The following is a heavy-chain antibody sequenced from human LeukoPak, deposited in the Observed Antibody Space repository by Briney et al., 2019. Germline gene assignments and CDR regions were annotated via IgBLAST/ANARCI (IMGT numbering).Heavy chain of an antibody. CDR2: ISYDGSNK. CDR1: GFTFSSYG. D-gene: IGHD3-16*02. Sequence: GRSLRLSCAASGFTFSSYGMHWVRQAPGKGLEWVAVISYDGSNKYYADSVKGRFTISRDNSKNTLYLQMNSLRAEDTAVYYCAKDYYVWGSYRYRRLGAFDIWGQGTMVTVSS. V-gene: IGHV3-30*18. CDR3: AKDYYVWGSYRYRRLGAFDI. J-gene: IGHJ3*02.